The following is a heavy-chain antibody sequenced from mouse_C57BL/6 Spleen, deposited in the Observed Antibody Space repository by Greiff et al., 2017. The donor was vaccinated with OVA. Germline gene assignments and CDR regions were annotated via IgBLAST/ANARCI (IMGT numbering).Heavy chain of an antibody. V-gene: IGHV3-6*01. CDR3: AREDYDYDVDYAMDY. J-gene: IGHJ4*01. D-gene: IGHD2-4*01. Sequence: VQLKESGPGLVKPSQSLSLTCSVTGYSITSGYYWNWIRQFPGNKLEWMGYISYDGSNNYNPSLKNRISITRDTSKNQFFLKLNSVTTEDTATYYCAREDYDYDVDYAMDYWGQGTSVTVSS. CDR2: ISYDGSN. CDR1: GYSITSGYY.